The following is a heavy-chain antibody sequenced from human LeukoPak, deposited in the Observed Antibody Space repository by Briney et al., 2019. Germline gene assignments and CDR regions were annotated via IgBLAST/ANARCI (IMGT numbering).Heavy chain of an antibody. V-gene: IGHV3-21*01. Sequence: GGSLRLSCPASGFTFSDYSMSWVRQAPGKGLELVSSISSSSDYIYYADSVKGRFTISRDNARNSLYLQMNSLRAEDTAVYYCARSRSVSNYTGMDVWGQGTTVTVSS. CDR1: GFTFSDYS. CDR3: ARSRSVSNYTGMDV. CDR2: ISSSSDYI. D-gene: IGHD5/OR15-5a*01. J-gene: IGHJ6*02.